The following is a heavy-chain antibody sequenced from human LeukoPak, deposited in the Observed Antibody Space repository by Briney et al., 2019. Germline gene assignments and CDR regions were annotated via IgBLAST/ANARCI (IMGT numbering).Heavy chain of an antibody. CDR2: TYYRSRWYN. CDR3: AKLGGDFVDF. J-gene: IGHJ4*02. Sequence: SQTLSLTCAISGDSVSSKNAAWNWIRQSPSRGLEWLGRTYYRSRWYNEYAVSVKGRITISPDTSRNQFSLHLSSVTPEDTAVYYCAKLGGDFVDFWGQGTLATVSS. V-gene: IGHV6-1*01. CDR1: GDSVSSKNAA. D-gene: IGHD2-21*02.